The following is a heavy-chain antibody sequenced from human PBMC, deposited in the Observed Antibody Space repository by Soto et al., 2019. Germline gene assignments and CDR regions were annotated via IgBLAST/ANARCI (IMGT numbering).Heavy chain of an antibody. D-gene: IGHD3-10*01. CDR3: ARDSLWFGELFPSYYYGMDV. CDR1: GGTFSSYA. CDR2: IIPIFGTA. J-gene: IGHJ6*02. Sequence: QVQLVQSGAEVKKPGSSVKVSCKASGGTFSSYAISWVRQAPGQGLEWMGGIIPIFGTANYAQKFQGRVTITADKSTRTAYMELSSLRSEDTAVYYCARDSLWFGELFPSYYYGMDVWGQGTTVTVSS. V-gene: IGHV1-69*06.